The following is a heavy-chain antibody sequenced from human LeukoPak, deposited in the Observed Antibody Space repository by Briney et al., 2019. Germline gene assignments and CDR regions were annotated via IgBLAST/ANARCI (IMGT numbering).Heavy chain of an antibody. D-gene: IGHD1-26*01. V-gene: IGHV3-21*01. CDR2: ISSSSSYI. CDR3: ARARELLLDY. CDR1: XFTXXXXX. J-gene: IGHJ4*02. Sequence: AAXXFTXXXXXMNWVXXAPGXXLEWVSSISSSSSYIYYADSVKGRFTISRDNAKNSLYLQMNSLRAEDTAVYYCARARELLLDYWGQGTLVTVSS.